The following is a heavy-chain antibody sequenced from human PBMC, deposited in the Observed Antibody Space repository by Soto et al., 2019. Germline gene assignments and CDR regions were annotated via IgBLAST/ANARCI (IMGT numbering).Heavy chain of an antibody. CDR2: IKQDGSEK. Sequence: GGSLRLSCAASGFTFSSYWMSWVRQAPGKGLEWVANIKQDGSEKYYVDSVKGRFTISRDNAKNSLYLQMNSLRAEDTAVYYCARSRMLSSYYFDYWGQGTLVTVSS. D-gene: IGHD2-8*01. CDR1: GFTFSSYW. CDR3: ARSRMLSSYYFDY. V-gene: IGHV3-7*01. J-gene: IGHJ4*02.